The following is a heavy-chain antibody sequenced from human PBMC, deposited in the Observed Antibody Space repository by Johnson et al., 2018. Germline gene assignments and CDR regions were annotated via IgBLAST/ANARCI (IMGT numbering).Heavy chain of an antibody. CDR3: AKDLSYYGSGLHYYYMDV. D-gene: IGHD3-10*01. V-gene: IGHV3-30*18. CDR2: ISYDGSNK. J-gene: IGHJ6*03. CDR1: GFTFSSYG. Sequence: QVQLQESGGGVVQPGRSLRLSCAASGFTFSSYGMHWVRQAPGKGLEWVAVISYDGSNKYYADSVKGRFTISRDNSKNTLYLQMNSLRAEDTAVYYCAKDLSYYGSGLHYYYMDVWGKGTTVTVSS.